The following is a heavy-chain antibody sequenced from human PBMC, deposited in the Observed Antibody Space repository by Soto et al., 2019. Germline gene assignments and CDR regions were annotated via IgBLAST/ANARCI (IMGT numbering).Heavy chain of an antibody. CDR3: ARGVAVAGTIWIDP. D-gene: IGHD6-19*01. CDR2: VSGGGDRT. J-gene: IGHJ5*02. V-gene: IGHV3-23*01. CDR1: GFTFNNYA. Sequence: GGSLRLSCAASGFTFNNYAMSWVRQAPGKGLEWVSAVSGGGDRTYYADSVKGRFTISRDNSRNTLYLQMKSLRAEDTAVYYCARGVAVAGTIWIDPWGPGTLVTVSS.